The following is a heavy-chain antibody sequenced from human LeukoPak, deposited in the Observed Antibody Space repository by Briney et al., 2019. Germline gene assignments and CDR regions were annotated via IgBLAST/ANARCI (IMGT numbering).Heavy chain of an antibody. CDR3: ARLKFYDSTGYTPGYYMDV. CDR1: GGSIISYY. J-gene: IGHJ6*03. Sequence: SGTLSLTCTVSGGSIISYYWSWVRQPAGKGLEWIGLIYPSGSPEYNTSLKSRVTMSVDMSKKQLSLKLTSVTAADTAVYYCARLKFYDSTGYTPGYYMDVWGKGTTVSVSS. V-gene: IGHV4-4*07. CDR2: IYPSGSP. D-gene: IGHD3-22*01.